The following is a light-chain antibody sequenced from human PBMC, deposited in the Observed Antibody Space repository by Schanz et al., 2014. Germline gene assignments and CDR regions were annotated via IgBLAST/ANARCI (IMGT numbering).Light chain of an antibody. J-gene: IGLJ3*02. CDR3: AAWDDSLNGGV. CDR1: SSNIGSNV. CDR2: SDN. Sequence: QSVLTQPPSASGTPGQRVTISCSGSSSNIGSNVVNWFRQLPGTAPKLLIYSDNQRPSGVPDRFSGSKSGSSASLAINGLQSEDEADYYCAAWDDSLNGGVFGGGTKLTVL. V-gene: IGLV1-44*01.